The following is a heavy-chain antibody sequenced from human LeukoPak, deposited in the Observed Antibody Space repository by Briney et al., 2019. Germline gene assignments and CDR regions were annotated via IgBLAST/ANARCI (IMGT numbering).Heavy chain of an antibody. D-gene: IGHD3-10*01. CDR1: GGSFSGYY. CDR3: ASRIITMVRGVIAGDWFDP. Sequence: SETLSLTCAVYGGSFSGYYWSWIRQPPGKGLEWIGEINHSGSTNYNPSLKSRVTISVDTSKNQFSLKLSSVTAADTAVYYCASRIITMVRGVIAGDWFDPWGQGTLVTVSS. CDR2: INHSGST. V-gene: IGHV4-34*01. J-gene: IGHJ5*02.